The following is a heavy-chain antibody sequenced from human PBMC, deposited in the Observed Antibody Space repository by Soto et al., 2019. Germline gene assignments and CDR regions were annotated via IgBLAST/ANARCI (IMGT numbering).Heavy chain of an antibody. CDR1: GGSISSYY. CDR2: IYYSGST. D-gene: IGHD5-12*01. Sequence: SETLSLTCTVSGGSISSYYWSWIRQPPGKGLEWIGYIYYSGSTNYNPSLKSRVTISVDTSKNQFSLKLSSVTAADTAVYYCAVEMATIRGTFDYWGQGTLVTVSS. V-gene: IGHV4-59*01. CDR3: AVEMATIRGTFDY. J-gene: IGHJ4*02.